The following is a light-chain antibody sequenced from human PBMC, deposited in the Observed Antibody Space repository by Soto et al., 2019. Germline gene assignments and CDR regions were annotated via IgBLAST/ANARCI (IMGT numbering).Light chain of an antibody. CDR2: DTS. CDR1: QGIRND. CDR3: LQHNSYPLT. V-gene: IGKV1-17*01. Sequence: DIQMTQSPSSLSASVGDRVTITCRASQGIRNDLDWFLQKPGKAPKRLIYDTSNMQREVTSRLSGSGSGTEFTLTINRLQPEDFATYYCLQHNSYPLTFGGGTKIEIK. J-gene: IGKJ4*01.